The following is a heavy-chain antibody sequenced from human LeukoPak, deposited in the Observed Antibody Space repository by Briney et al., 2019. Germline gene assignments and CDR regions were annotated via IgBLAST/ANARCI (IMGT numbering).Heavy chain of an antibody. D-gene: IGHD3-22*01. V-gene: IGHV3-23*01. CDR1: GFTFSSYA. J-gene: IGHJ4*02. CDR3: AKGSRTYYYDSSGYYLFDY. CDR2: ISGSGTNT. Sequence: PGGSLRLSCAASGFTFSSYAMHWVRQAPGKGLEWVSAISGSGTNTYYADSVKGRFTISRDNSKNSLYLQMNSLRAEDTAVYYCAKGSRTYYYDSSGYYLFDYWGQGTLVTVSS.